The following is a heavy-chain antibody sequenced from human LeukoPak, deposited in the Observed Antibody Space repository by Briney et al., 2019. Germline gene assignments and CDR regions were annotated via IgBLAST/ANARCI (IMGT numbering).Heavy chain of an antibody. CDR3: AGHFGAWHYFDY. D-gene: IGHD3-3*01. CDR2: IRYDGSTK. V-gene: IGHV3-30*02. CDR1: GFTFSSYS. J-gene: IGHJ4*02. Sequence: GGSLRLSCAASGFTFSSYSMNWVRQAPGKGLEWVAFIRYDGSTKYSTDSVKGRFTISRDNSKNTLYLQMNSLRPEDTAVYYCAGHFGAWHYFDYWGQGTLVTVSS.